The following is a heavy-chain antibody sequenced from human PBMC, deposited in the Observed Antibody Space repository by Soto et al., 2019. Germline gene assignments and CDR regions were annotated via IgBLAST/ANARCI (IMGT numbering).Heavy chain of an antibody. Sequence: SETLSLTCTVSGGSISNYYWSWIRQPPGKGLEWIGYIYDTGSTNYNPSLKSRVTISVDTSKNQFSLKLSSVTAADTAVYYCARGGHDILGELSLFTPFDYWGQGTLVTVSS. CDR2: IYDTGST. J-gene: IGHJ4*02. CDR3: ARGGHDILGELSLFTPFDY. D-gene: IGHD3-16*02. CDR1: GGSISNYY. V-gene: IGHV4-59*01.